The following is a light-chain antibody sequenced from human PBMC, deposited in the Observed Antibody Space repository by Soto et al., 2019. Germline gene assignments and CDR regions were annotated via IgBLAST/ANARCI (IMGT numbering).Light chain of an antibody. CDR1: QSVRNN. J-gene: IGKJ5*01. V-gene: IGKV3-15*01. Sequence: EVVMTQSPATLSVSPGERATLSCKASQSVRNNLVWYLRKPGQAPRPIIYDATSRATGIPVRFSGSGSGTEFTLTISSLQSDDFATYYCQQYNSYSYTFGQGTRLEIK. CDR3: QQYNSYSYT. CDR2: DAT.